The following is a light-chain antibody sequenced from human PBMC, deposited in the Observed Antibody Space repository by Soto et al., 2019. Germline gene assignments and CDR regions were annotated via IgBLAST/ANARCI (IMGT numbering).Light chain of an antibody. V-gene: IGKV1-39*01. CDR1: QTVSSY. J-gene: IGKJ5*01. CDR3: QQSFTTPS. Sequence: DIQMTQSPSSLSASLVYRFNITCRASQTVSSYLNWYQQKPGTVPKLLIYATSNLQSGVPSRFSGRGFGTDFTLTISSLQPEDFATYYCQQSFTTPSFGQGTRLEIK. CDR2: ATS.